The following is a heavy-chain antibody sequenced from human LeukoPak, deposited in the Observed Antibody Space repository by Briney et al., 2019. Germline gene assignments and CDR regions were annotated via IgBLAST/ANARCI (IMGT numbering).Heavy chain of an antibody. Sequence: SVKVSCKTSGGTFTSYAITWVRQAPGQGLEWMGKIIPISGTTNYAQKFQDRVTFTADESTSTAYMELSSLRSEDTALYYCARKLRLGGNWFDPWGQGTLVTVSS. V-gene: IGHV1-69*13. J-gene: IGHJ5*02. CDR1: GGTFTSYA. CDR3: ARKLRLGGNWFDP. CDR2: IIPISGTT. D-gene: IGHD1-26*01.